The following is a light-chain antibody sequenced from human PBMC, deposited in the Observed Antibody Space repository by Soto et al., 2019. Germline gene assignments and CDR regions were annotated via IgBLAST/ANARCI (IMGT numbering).Light chain of an antibody. CDR1: QGISSY. CDR3: QQYYSYPPYT. CDR2: AAS. V-gene: IGKV1-8*01. J-gene: IGKJ2*01. Sequence: AIRMTQSPSSFSASTGDRVTITCRASQGISSYLAWYQQKPGQAPKLLIYAASTLQSGVPSRFSGSESVTDFTLAISCLQSEDVATYYYQQYYSYPPYTFGQGIKLEIK.